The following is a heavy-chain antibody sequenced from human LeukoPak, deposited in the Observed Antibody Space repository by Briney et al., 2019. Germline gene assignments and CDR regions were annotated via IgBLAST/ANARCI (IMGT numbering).Heavy chain of an antibody. CDR2: ISSSSSYI. Sequence: GGSLRLSCAASGFTFSSYSMNWVRQAPGKGLEWVSSISSSSSYIYYADSVKGRFTISRDNSKNTLYLQMNSLRIEDTALYYCAKTSLSDASGHYYYMDVWGKGTTVTVSS. D-gene: IGHD3-3*01. CDR1: GFTFSSYS. V-gene: IGHV3-21*01. J-gene: IGHJ6*03. CDR3: AKTSLSDASGHYYYMDV.